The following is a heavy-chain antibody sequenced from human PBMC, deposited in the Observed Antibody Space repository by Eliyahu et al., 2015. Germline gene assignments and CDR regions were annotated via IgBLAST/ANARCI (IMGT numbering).Heavy chain of an antibody. V-gene: IGHV1-69*01. CDR3: ARDTGGYSYGNYYGMDV. Sequence: LEWMGGIIPIFGTANYAQKFQGRVTITADESTSTAYMELSSLRSEDTAVYYCARDTGGYSYGNYYGMDVWGQGTTVTVSS. CDR2: IIPIFGTA. D-gene: IGHD5-18*01. J-gene: IGHJ6*02.